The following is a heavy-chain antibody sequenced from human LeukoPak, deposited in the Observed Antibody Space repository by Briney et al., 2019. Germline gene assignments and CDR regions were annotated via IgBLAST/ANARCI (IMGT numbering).Heavy chain of an antibody. V-gene: IGHV3-23*01. CDR1: GFTFSTYS. J-gene: IGHJ6*02. D-gene: IGHD5-18*01. Sequence: GGSLRLSCAASGFTFSTYSMNWVRQAPGRGLEWLSYISGGGGAIYYADSVKGRFTISRDNSKNTLYLQMNSLRAEDTAVYYCAKGGYSYGSDYYYYGMDVWGQGTTVTVSS. CDR3: AKGGYSYGSDYYYYGMDV. CDR2: ISGGGGAI.